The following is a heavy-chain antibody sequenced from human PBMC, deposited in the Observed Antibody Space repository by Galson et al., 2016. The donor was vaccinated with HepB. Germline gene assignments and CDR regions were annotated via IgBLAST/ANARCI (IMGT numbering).Heavy chain of an antibody. CDR2: INWNSNYI. CDR1: GFTFDDYA. V-gene: IGHV3-9*01. D-gene: IGHD3-9*01. Sequence: SLRLSCAASGFTFDDYAMHWVRQAPGKGLEWVSGINWNSNYIGYVDSAKGRFTISRENANNAVYLQMNSLRAEDTAVYYCAGGFGWLTDHWGQGARVTVSS. J-gene: IGHJ4*02. CDR3: AGGFGWLTDH.